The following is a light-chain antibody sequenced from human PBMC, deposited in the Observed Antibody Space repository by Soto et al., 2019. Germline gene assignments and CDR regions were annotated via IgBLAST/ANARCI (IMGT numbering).Light chain of an antibody. J-gene: IGKJ4*01. CDR2: KTS. CDR3: QQYAGWPLT. Sequence: EVVMTQSPATVSVSPGERTSLSCRASQSIGTHLGWYQQKTGQAPRLLISKTSTRATGVPARFSGSGSGTEFTLTISILQSEDIAVYYCQQYAGWPLTFGGGTKVDIK. CDR1: QSIGTH. V-gene: IGKV3-15*01.